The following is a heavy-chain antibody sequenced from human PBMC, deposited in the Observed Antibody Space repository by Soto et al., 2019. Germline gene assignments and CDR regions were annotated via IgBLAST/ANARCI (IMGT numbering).Heavy chain of an antibody. CDR2: ISAYNGNT. D-gene: IGHD3-10*01. V-gene: IGHV1-18*01. J-gene: IGHJ5*02. CDR3: TGTGPPLWLGELLIWFDP. CDR1: GYTFTSYG. Sequence: ASVKVSCKASGYTFTSYGISWVRQAPGQGLEWMGWISAYNGNTNYAQKLQGRVTMTTDTSTSTAYIEPRSLRSDDPAVYYCTGTGPPLWLGELLIWFDPWGKGTLVTVSS.